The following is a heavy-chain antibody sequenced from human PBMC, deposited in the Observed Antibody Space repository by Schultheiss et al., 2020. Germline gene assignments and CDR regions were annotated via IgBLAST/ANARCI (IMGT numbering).Heavy chain of an antibody. CDR1: GFTFSTFA. V-gene: IGHV3-48*01. J-gene: IGHJ3*02. D-gene: IGHD2-21*01. CDR3: ARWGGGASSIPYAFDI. CDR2: ISSSSSTI. Sequence: GGSLRLSCAASGFTFSTFAMNWVRQAPGKGLEWVSYISSSSSTIYYADSVKGRFTISRDNAKNTLYLQMNSLRAEDTAVYYCARWGGGASSIPYAFDIWGQGTMVTVSS.